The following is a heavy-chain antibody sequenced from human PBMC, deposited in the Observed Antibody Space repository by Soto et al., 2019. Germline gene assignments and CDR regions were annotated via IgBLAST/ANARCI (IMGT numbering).Heavy chain of an antibody. CDR1: GGSSDSSSYY. CDR3: VRHGYLSGGSFYSLAN. V-gene: IGHV4-39*01. D-gene: IGHD2-15*01. Sequence: PSQTLSLTCTVSGGSSDSSSYYWGWIRQPPGMGLEWIGSIYYSGSTYYNPSLKSRVTISVDTSKKQFSLKLSSVTAADTAVFYCVRHGYLSGGSFYSLANWGPGTLVTVSS. CDR2: IYYSGST. J-gene: IGHJ4*02.